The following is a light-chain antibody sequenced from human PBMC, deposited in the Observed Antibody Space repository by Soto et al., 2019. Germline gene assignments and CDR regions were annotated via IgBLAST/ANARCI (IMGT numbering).Light chain of an antibody. V-gene: IGLV1-40*01. J-gene: IGLJ2*01. Sequence: QLVLTQPPSVSGAPGQRVTISCTGSSSNIGAGYDVHWYQQLPGTAPKLLIYGNSNRPSGVPDRFSGSKSGTSASLAITGLQAEDEADYYCQSYDSSLSVVFGGGTKLT. CDR2: GNS. CDR1: SSNIGAGYD. CDR3: QSYDSSLSVV.